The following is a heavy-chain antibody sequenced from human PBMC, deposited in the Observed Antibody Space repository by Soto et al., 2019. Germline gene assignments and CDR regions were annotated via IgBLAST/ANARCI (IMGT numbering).Heavy chain of an antibody. J-gene: IGHJ4*02. V-gene: IGHV3-74*01. CDR2: IRHDGADS. Sequence: PGGSLRLSCAASGFTFSSRWMHWVRQDPGKGLQWVSRIRHDGADSNYADFVGGRFTISRDNTKNTLHLQMNSLRAEDTAVYFCAADLVAGSGSLGNWGQGTLVTVSS. CDR1: GFTFSSRW. D-gene: IGHD3-10*01. CDR3: AADLVAGSGSLGN.